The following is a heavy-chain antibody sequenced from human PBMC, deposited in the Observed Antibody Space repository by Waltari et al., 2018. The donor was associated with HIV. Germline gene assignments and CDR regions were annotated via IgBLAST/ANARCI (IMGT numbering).Heavy chain of an antibody. CDR3: ARGIFGGNPGY. J-gene: IGHJ4*02. V-gene: IGHV4-59*01. CDR1: GGSITTYL. D-gene: IGHD2-15*01. CDR2: IHSPGTT. Sequence: QLQLRESGPRLVKPLETLALNFSVSGGSITTYLWNWYRQPPGKGLEWIGDIHSPGTTNYNPARRSRVTIAVDTAKTGFSLHLQSVTGADTAIYYCARGIFGGNPGYWGRGTLITVS.